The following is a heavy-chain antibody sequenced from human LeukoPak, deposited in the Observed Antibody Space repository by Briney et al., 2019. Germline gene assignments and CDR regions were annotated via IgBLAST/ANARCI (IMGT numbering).Heavy chain of an antibody. J-gene: IGHJ4*02. CDR1: GYTFTDYY. D-gene: IGHD6-13*01. V-gene: IGHV1-69-2*01. Sequence: ASVKVSCKVSGYTFTDYYMHWVQQAPGKGLEWMGLVDPEDGETIYAEKFQGRVTITADTSTDTAYMELSSLRSEDTAVYYCATAGAAAGGYYFDYWGQGILVTVSS. CDR3: ATAGAAAGGYYFDY. CDR2: VDPEDGET.